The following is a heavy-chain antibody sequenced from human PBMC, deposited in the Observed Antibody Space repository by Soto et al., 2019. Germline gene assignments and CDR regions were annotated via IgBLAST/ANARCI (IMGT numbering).Heavy chain of an antibody. CDR2: IFYSGST. CDR1: GGSISNYY. V-gene: IGHV4-59*01. CDR3: ARDNGYNYGYYRWFDP. D-gene: IGHD5-18*01. Sequence: QVQLQESGPGLVKPSETLSLTGTVSGGSISNYYWSWIRQPPGKGLEWIGYIFYSGSTNYNPSLKSRVTISVDTSKNQFSLKLSSVTAADTAIYYCARDNGYNYGYYRWFDPWGQGTLVTVSS. J-gene: IGHJ5*02.